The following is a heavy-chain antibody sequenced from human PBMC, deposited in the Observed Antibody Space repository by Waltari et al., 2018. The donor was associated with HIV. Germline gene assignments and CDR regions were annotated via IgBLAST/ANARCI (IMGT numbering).Heavy chain of an antibody. V-gene: IGHV3-74*01. CDR1: GFTLSSYW. D-gene: IGHD1-26*01. Sequence: EVRLVESGGGLVQPGGSLRLPCAASGFTLSSYWTPWVRQAPGKGLVWVSRINSDGSTTSYADSVKGRFTISRDNAKNTLYLQMNSLRAEDTAVYYCAKGGANPIDFWGQGTLVTVSS. CDR2: INSDGSTT. J-gene: IGHJ4*02. CDR3: AKGGANPIDF.